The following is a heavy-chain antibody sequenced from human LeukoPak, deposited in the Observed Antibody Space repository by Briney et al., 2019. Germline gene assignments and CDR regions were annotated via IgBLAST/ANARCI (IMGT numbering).Heavy chain of an antibody. D-gene: IGHD6-13*01. CDR1: GGSISSGGYY. CDR2: IYHSGSV. Sequence: PSDPLSLTCTVSGGSISSGGYYWRWIRQHPGKGLGWIGYIYHSGSVCYKPSLKSRVSISVDTSKNQFSLKVTSVTAADTAVYYWARGLYISSPIWGEGALVTVSS. V-gene: IGHV4-31*03. CDR3: ARGLYISSPI. J-gene: IGHJ4*02.